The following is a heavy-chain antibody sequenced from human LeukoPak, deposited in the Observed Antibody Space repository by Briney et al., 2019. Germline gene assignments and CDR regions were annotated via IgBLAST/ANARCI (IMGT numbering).Heavy chain of an antibody. CDR2: INPSGGST. CDR1: GYTFTSYY. D-gene: IGHD7-27*01. J-gene: IGHJ4*02. CDR3: ASRKLGNDY. V-gene: IGHV1-46*01. Sequence: ASVKVSCKAFGYTFTSYYMHWVRQAPGQGLEWMGTINPSGGSTSYAQKFQGRVTMTRDMSTSTVYMELSSLGSEDTAVYYCASRKLGNDYWGQGTLVTVSS.